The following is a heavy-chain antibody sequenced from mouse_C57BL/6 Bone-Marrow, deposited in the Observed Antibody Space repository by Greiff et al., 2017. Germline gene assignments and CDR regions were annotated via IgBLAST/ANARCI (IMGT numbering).Heavy chain of an antibody. CDR2: IDPEDGEP. J-gene: IGHJ3*01. CDR3: ARALRSWFAY. CDR1: GFNIKDYY. D-gene: IGHD1-1*01. V-gene: IGHV14-2*01. Sequence: VQLQQSGAELVKPGASVKLSCTASGFNIKDYYMHWVKQRTEQGLEWIGRIDPEDGEPKYAPKFKGKAPITADTSSNTAYLQLSSLASADTAVYYCARALRSWFAYGGQGTLVTVSA.